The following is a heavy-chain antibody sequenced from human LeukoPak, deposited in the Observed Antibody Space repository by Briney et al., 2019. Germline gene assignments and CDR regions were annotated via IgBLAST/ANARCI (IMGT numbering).Heavy chain of an antibody. CDR1: GFTFSRYS. CDR3: ARDRDYSFDY. D-gene: IGHD3-16*01. V-gene: IGHV3-48*01. J-gene: IGHJ4*02. Sequence: GGALRLSCAASGFTFSRYSINWVRQAPGKGLEWVSYISYSGSTIYYADSVKGRFTISKDNAKNSLYLQMNSLRVEDTALYYCARDRDYSFDYWGQGTLVTVS. CDR2: ISYSGSTI.